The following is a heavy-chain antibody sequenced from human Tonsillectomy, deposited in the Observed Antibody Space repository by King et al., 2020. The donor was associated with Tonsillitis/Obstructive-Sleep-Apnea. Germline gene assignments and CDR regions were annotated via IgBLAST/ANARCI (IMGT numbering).Heavy chain of an antibody. J-gene: IGHJ4*02. D-gene: IGHD4-17*01. Sequence: QLQESGPGLVKPSETLSLTCTVSGGSISSYYWSWIRQPPGKGLEWIGYIYYSGSTNYNPSLKSRVPISVDTSKNQFSLKLSPVTAADTAVYYCARATVTPPPPYFDYWGQGTLVTVSS. V-gene: IGHV4-59*01. CDR3: ARATVTPPPPYFDY. CDR1: GGSISSYY. CDR2: IYYSGST.